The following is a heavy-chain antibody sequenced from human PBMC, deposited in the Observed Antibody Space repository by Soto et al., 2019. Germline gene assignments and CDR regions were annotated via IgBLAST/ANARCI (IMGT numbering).Heavy chain of an antibody. CDR2: IIPICGTA. Sequence: QVQLVQPGAEVKKPGSSVKVSCKASGGTFSSYAISWLRQAPGQGLEWMGGIIPICGTANYAQKFQGRVTITADYSTRTAYMELGSLISDDTAVYYCARQVPAAGYYYGMDVWGQWTTVTVSS. CDR1: GGTFSSYA. V-gene: IGHV1-69*12. D-gene: IGHD2-2*01. J-gene: IGHJ6*02. CDR3: ARQVPAAGYYYGMDV.